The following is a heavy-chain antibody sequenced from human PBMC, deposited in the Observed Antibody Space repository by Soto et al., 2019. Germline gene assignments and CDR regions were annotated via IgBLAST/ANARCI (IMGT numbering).Heavy chain of an antibody. Sequence: QVQLQESGPGLVKPSETLSLTCTVSGGSISSYYWSWIRQPPGKGLEWIGYIYYSGSTNYNPSLKSRVTISVDTAQTQFSLKLSSVTAADTAVYYCARPRGGSPTGGDSWGQGTLVPVSS. J-gene: IGHJ4*02. CDR3: ARPRGGSPTGGDS. CDR1: GGSISSYY. D-gene: IGHD2-15*01. V-gene: IGHV4-59*01. CDR2: IYYSGST.